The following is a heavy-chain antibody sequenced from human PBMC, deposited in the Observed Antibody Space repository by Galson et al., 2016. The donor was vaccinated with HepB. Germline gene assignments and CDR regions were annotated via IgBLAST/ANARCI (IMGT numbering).Heavy chain of an antibody. V-gene: IGHV1-18*01. CDR2: ISANNGNT. CDR3: ATSYWDYVY. Sequence: SVKVSCKASGYTFSSYGISWVRQAPGQGLEWMGWISANNGNTRYAQKFQGRLIMTTDTSISTAYMELNRLRSDDTAVYYCATSYWDYVYWGQGTLVTVSS. D-gene: IGHD1-7*01. CDR1: GYTFSSYG. J-gene: IGHJ4*02.